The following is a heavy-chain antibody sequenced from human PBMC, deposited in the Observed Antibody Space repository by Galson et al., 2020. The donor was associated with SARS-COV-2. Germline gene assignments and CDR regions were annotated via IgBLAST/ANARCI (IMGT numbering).Heavy chain of an antibody. D-gene: IGHD3-10*01. V-gene: IGHV3-74*01. CDR1: GLTLGSHW. Sequence: GGSLRLSCAVSGLTLGSHWMHWVRQAPGKGLVWVSRINTDGTTTNYADSVRGRFTISKDNAKNTLYLQMDSLRDEDTAVYYCARGGAYMDAGTGADDWGQGTRVTVSS. CDR3: ARGGAYMDAGTGADD. J-gene: IGHJ4*02. CDR2: INTDGTTT.